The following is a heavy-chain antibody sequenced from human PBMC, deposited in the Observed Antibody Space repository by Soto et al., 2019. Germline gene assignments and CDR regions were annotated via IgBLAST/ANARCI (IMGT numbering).Heavy chain of an antibody. V-gene: IGHV3-30*18. CDR2: ISYEGSEK. Sequence: QVHLVESGGGVVQPGRSLRLSCAASGFTFSNNGMHWVRQAPGKGLEWMGVISYEGSEKYYAGSVKGRFTISRDNSKNTLYLQMDTLRAQDTAIYYCGKDKGAAAGFDYWGQGILVTVSS. D-gene: IGHD6-13*01. CDR1: GFTFSNNG. J-gene: IGHJ4*02. CDR3: GKDKGAAAGFDY.